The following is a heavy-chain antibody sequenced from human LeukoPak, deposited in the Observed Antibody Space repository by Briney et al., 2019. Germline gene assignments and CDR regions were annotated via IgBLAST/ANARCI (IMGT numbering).Heavy chain of an antibody. D-gene: IGHD3-10*01. CDR2: INHSGST. CDR3: ARGREYYGSGRFYYYGMDV. Sequence: SETLSLTCAVYGGSFSGYYWSWIRQPPGKGLEWIGEINHSGSTNNNPPLKSRVTISVDTSKNQFSLKLSSVTAADTAVYYCARGREYYGSGRFYYYGMDVWGQGTTVTVSS. J-gene: IGHJ6*02. V-gene: IGHV4-34*01. CDR1: GGSFSGYY.